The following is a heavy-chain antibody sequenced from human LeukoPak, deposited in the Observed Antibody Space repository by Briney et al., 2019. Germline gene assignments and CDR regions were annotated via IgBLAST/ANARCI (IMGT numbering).Heavy chain of an antibody. J-gene: IGHJ4*02. D-gene: IGHD3-10*01. V-gene: IGHV2-70*01. CDR3: ARVTMVRGVIPYYFDY. CDR1: GFSLSTSGMC. Sequence: SGPTLVNPTQTLTLTCTFSGFSLSTSGMCVSWIRQPPGKALEWLALIDWDDDKYYSTSLKTRLTISKDTSKNQVVHTMTNMDPVDTATYYCARVTMVRGVIPYYFDYWGQGTLVTVSS. CDR2: IDWDDDK.